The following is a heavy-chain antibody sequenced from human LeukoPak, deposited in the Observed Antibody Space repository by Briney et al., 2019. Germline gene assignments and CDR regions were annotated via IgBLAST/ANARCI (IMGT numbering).Heavy chain of an antibody. J-gene: IGHJ4*02. CDR2: INTSGGST. D-gene: IGHD3-22*01. CDR3: AIMHPYYDGNGYWVQ. CDR1: GFTFSSYS. V-gene: IGHV3-23*01. Sequence: GGSLRLSCAASGFTFSSYSMSWVRQAPGKGLEWVSGINTSGGSTAYADSVKGRFTISRDNPRNTLYMQMNSLRAEDTALYYCAIMHPYYDGNGYWVQWGQGTLVTVSS.